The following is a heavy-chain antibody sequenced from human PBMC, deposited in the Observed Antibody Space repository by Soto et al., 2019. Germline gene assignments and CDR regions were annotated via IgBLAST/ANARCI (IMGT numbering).Heavy chain of an antibody. J-gene: IGHJ6*02. V-gene: IGHV4-59*01. Sequence: TSETLSLTCTVSGDSISSYYWSWIRQPPGKGLEWIGYIYYSESTNYNPSLKSRVTISVDTSKNQFSLRLSSVTAADTAVYYCARGTENWNDATNYFYYYGLDVWGQGTTVTVSS. CDR3: ARGTENWNDATNYFYYYGLDV. D-gene: IGHD1-1*01. CDR1: GDSISSYY. CDR2: IYYSEST.